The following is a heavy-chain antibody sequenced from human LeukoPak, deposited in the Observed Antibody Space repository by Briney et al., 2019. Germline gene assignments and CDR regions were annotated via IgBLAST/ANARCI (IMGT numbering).Heavy chain of an antibody. J-gene: IGHJ6*03. D-gene: IGHD1-26*01. CDR2: ISGSGSRT. V-gene: IGHV3-23*01. CDR1: RFTFINYA. Sequence: SGGSLRFSCAASRFTFINYAMSWVRQAPGKGLEWVSAISGSGSRTYYADSVKGRFTISRDNSNNTLYLQMNSLRAEDTAVYYCANAGGATYYYYYHMDVWGKGTTVTVPS. CDR3: ANAGGATYYYYYHMDV.